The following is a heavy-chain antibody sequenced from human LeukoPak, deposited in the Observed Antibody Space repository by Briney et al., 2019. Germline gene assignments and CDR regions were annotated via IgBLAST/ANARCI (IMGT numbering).Heavy chain of an antibody. Sequence: GGSLSLSCAASGFTFSSYSMNWVRQAPGKGLEWVSSISSSSSYIYYADSVKGRFTISRDNSKNTLYLQMNSLRAEDTAVYYCARMKQSYSYGSPFDYWGQGTLVTVSS. CDR1: GFTFSSYS. D-gene: IGHD5-18*01. CDR2: ISSSSSYI. J-gene: IGHJ4*02. CDR3: ARMKQSYSYGSPFDY. V-gene: IGHV3-21*01.